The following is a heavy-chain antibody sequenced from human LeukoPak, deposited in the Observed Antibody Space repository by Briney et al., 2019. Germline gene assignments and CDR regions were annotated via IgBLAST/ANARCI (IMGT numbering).Heavy chain of an antibody. CDR3: ARRLPSGSYHNNFDY. CDR2: IYYSGST. V-gene: IGHV4-39*01. CDR1: GGSISSSSYY. D-gene: IGHD1-26*01. J-gene: IGHJ4*02. Sequence: SETLSLTCTVSGGSISSSSYYWGWIRQPPGKGLEWIGSIYYSGSTCYNPSLKSRVTISVDTSKNQFSLKLSSVTAADTAVYYCARRLPSGSYHNNFDYWGQGTLVTVSS.